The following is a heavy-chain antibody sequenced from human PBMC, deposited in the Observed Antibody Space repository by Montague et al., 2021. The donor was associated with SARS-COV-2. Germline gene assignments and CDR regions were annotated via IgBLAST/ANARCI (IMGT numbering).Heavy chain of an antibody. J-gene: IGHJ3*02. Sequence: SETLSLTYTVSGGSITGYYWSWLRRSPGKGLEWIAYIYDGGAVNYNPSLGSRVTISTDTSKNQLSLKVNSVTAADTAVYYCVRDHPYGGPRGAYDIWGQGTVVTVSS. V-gene: IGHV4-59*01. CDR1: GGSITGYY. CDR2: IYDGGAV. CDR3: VRDHPYGGPRGAYDI. D-gene: IGHD4-23*01.